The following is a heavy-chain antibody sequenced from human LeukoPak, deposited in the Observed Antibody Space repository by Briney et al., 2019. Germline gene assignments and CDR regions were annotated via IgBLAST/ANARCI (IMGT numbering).Heavy chain of an antibody. D-gene: IGHD5-18*01. CDR3: ARVGSGSNGYSYGPGSLDY. J-gene: IGHJ4*02. CDR1: GGSISSYY. Sequence: SETLSLTCTVSGGSISSYYWSWIRQPPGKGLEWIGYIYYSGSTNYNPSLKSRVTISVDTSKNQFSLKLSSVTAADTAVYYCARVGSGSNGYSYGPGSLDYWGQGTLVTVSS. V-gene: IGHV4-59*01. CDR2: IYYSGST.